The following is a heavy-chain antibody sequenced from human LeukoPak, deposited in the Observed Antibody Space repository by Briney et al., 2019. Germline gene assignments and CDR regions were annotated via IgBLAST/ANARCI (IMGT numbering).Heavy chain of an antibody. D-gene: IGHD3-16*01. CDR1: GFAFSSYA. J-gene: IGHJ4*02. Sequence: GGSLRLSCAASGFAFSSYAMSWVRQAPGKGLEWVSSISDSGGSTYYADSVKGQFTISRDNSKNRLNLQMNSLRAEDTAVYYCAKESQGGGDYWGQGTLVTVSS. V-gene: IGHV3-23*01. CDR3: AKESQGGGDY. CDR2: ISDSGGST.